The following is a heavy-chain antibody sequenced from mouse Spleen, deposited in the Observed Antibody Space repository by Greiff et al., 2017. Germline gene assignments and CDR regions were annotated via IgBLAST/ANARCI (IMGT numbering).Heavy chain of an antibody. CDR3: TYGDYGYAMDY. D-gene: IGHD2-4*01. CDR1: GFNIKDYY. V-gene: IGHV14-1*01. CDR2: IDPEDGDT. Sequence: VQLKQSGAELVRPGASVKLSCTASGFNIKDYYMHWVKQRPEQGLEWIGRIDPEDGDTEYAPKFQGKATMTADTSSNTAYLQLSSLTSEDTAVYYCTYGDYGYAMDYWGQGTSVTVSS. J-gene: IGHJ4*01.